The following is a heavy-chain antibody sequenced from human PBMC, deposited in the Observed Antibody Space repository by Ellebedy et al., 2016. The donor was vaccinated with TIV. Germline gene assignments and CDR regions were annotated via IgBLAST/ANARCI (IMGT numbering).Heavy chain of an antibody. V-gene: IGHV5-51*01. J-gene: IGHJ6*03. D-gene: IGHD3-3*01. CDR2: IYPGDSDT. Sequence: GESLKISXKGSGSSFTSYWIGWVRQMPGKGLEWMGIIYPGDSDTRYSPSFQGQVTISADKSISTAYLQWSSLKASDTAMYYCARGGVPYYDFWSGYYRADYYYYMDVWGKGTTVTVSS. CDR1: GSSFTSYW. CDR3: ARGGVPYYDFWSGYYRADYYYYMDV.